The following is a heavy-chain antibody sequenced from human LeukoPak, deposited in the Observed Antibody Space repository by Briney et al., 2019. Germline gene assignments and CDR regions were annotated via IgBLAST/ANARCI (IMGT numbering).Heavy chain of an antibody. CDR1: GYTFTSYD. CDR3: ARDRYYYDSSGYYYYYYGMDV. V-gene: IGHV1-8*01. D-gene: IGHD3-22*01. CDR2: MNPNSGNT. Sequence: ASVNVSCKASGYTFTSYDINWVRQATGQGLEWMGWMNPNSGNTGYAQKFQGRVTMTRNTSISTAYMELSSLRSEDTAVYYCARDRYYYDSSGYYYYYYGMDVWGQGTTVTVSS. J-gene: IGHJ6*02.